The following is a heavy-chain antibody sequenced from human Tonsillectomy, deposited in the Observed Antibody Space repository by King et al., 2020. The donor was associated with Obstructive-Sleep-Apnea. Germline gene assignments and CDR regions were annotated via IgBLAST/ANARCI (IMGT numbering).Heavy chain of an antibody. V-gene: IGHV5-51*01. CDR1: GYRFTIYW. Sequence: VQLVESGAEVKKPGESLKISCKGSGYRFTIYWIGWVLQMPGKGLVWMGIIYPCDSDTSYSPSFQGQVPISADKSISTAYLQWSSLKASDTAMYYCARREDYYDSSGYKGGGDYWGQGTLVTVSS. J-gene: IGHJ4*02. CDR2: IYPCDSDT. CDR3: ARREDYYDSSGYKGGGDY. D-gene: IGHD3-22*01.